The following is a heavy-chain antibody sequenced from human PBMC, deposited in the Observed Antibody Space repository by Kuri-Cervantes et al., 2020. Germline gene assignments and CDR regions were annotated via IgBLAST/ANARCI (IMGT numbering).Heavy chain of an antibody. CDR2: IYFSGST. CDR3: AKAGPPAVQWLVYFDY. Sequence: GSLRLSCTVSGGSISSSSYYWGWIRQPPGKGLEWIGSIYFSGSTYYNPSLKRRVTISVDTSKNQFSLKLSSVTAADTAVYYCAKAGPPAVQWLVYFDYWGQGTLVTVSS. D-gene: IGHD6-19*01. J-gene: IGHJ4*02. CDR1: GGSISSSSYY. V-gene: IGHV4-39*01.